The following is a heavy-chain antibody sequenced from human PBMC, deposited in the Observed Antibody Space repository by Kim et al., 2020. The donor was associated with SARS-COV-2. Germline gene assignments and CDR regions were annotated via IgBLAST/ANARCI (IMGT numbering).Heavy chain of an antibody. CDR3: AREDGIAAPFDY. J-gene: IGHJ4*02. D-gene: IGHD6-6*01. Sequence: GGSLRLSCPASGFTFSSYWMSWVRQAPGKGLEWVANIKQDGSEKYYVDSVKGRFTISRDNAKNSLYLQMNSLRAEDTAVYYCAREDGIAAPFDYWGQGTLGTVSS. CDR2: IKQDGSEK. V-gene: IGHV3-7*01. CDR1: GFTFSSYW.